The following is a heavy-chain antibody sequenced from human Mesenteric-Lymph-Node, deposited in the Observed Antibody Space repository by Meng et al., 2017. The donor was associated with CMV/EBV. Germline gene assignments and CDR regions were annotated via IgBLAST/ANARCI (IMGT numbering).Heavy chain of an antibody. CDR2: ISSSGSTE. J-gene: IGHJ4*02. V-gene: IGHV3-48*03. D-gene: IGHD3-10*01. CDR3: ARSRSYFHGSDY. Sequence: GGSLRLSCAASEFSFNNYEMNWVRQAPGKGLEWVSYISSSGSTEYYADSVKGRFTVSRDNIKDSLYLQMNSLRAEDTAVYYCARSRSYFHGSDYWGQGTLVTVSS. CDR1: EFSFNNYE.